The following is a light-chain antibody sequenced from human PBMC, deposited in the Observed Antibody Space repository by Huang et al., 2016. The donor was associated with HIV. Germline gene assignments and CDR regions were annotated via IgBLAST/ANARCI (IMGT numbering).Light chain of an antibody. CDR1: QPIGNH. V-gene: IGKV1-39*01. CDR2: STS. Sequence: DIRMTQSPSSLSASVGDRVTITCRASQPIGNHLNWYQQKPGKAPELLIFSTSTLQSGVPSRFSGSGSGTNFTLTIINLQPEDFATYSCQQYYSSPRVTFGPGTKVAIK. CDR3: QQYYSSPRVT. J-gene: IGKJ3*01.